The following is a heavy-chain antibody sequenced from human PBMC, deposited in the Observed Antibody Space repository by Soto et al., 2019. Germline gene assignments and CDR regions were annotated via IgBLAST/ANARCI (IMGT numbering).Heavy chain of an antibody. D-gene: IGHD6-13*01. V-gene: IGHV4-59*01. CDR3: ARKGAAASYAHYYMDV. CDR2: VYYSGNT. Sequence: SETLSLPNTVLGGSSVHYCGSWIRQPPGKGLEWIGYVYYSGNTNYNPSLESRVTISVDTSRNRFSLNLTSATAADTAVYYCARKGAAASYAHYYMDVWGRGTAVTVSS. CDR1: GGSSVHYC. J-gene: IGHJ6*03.